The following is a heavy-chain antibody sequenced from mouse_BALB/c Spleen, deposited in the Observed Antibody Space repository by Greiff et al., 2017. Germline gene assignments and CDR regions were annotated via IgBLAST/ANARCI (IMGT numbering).Heavy chain of an antibody. J-gene: IGHJ4*01. V-gene: IGHV1S56*01. CDR1: GYTFTSYY. Sequence: VQLQQSGPELVKPGASVRISCKASGYTFTSYYIHWVKQRPGQGLEWIGWIYPGNVNTNYNEKFKGKATLTADKSSSTAYMQLSSLTSDDSAVYFCARNYGNYYAMDYWGQGTSVTVSS. CDR2: IYPGNVNT. D-gene: IGHD2-1*01. CDR3: ARNYGNYYAMDY.